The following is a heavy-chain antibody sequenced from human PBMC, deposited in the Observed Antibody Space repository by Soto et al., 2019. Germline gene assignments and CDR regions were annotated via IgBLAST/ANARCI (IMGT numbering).Heavy chain of an antibody. D-gene: IGHD2-2*01. CDR2: INHSGST. J-gene: IGHJ3*02. Sequence: SETLSLTCAVYGGSFSGYYWSWIRQPPGKGLEWIGEINHSGSTNYNPSLKSRVTISVDTSKNQFSLKLSSVTAADTAVYYCASIVHCSSTSCRDDAFDIWGQGTMVTVSS. CDR3: ASIVHCSSTSCRDDAFDI. V-gene: IGHV4-34*01. CDR1: GGSFSGYY.